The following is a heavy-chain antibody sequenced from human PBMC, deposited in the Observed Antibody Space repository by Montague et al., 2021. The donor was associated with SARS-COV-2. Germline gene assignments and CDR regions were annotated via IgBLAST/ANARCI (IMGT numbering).Heavy chain of an antibody. Sequence: SLRLSCAASGFTFIRFAVNWVRQAPGKGLDFFASISGSGAGTYYADYVWGRFTISRDNSKNTLYLQMNSLRAEDTAVYYCAKGGGGYNDAFEIWGQGTRVTVSS. CDR1: GFTFIRFA. J-gene: IGHJ3*02. CDR3: AKGGGGYNDAFEI. CDR2: ISGSGAGT. V-gene: IGHV3-23*01. D-gene: IGHD3-22*01.